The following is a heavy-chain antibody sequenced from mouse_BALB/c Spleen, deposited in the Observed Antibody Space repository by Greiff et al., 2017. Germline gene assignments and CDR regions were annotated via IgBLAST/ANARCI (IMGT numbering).Heavy chain of an antibody. CDR2: ISSGGSYT. CDR1: GFTFSSYG. J-gene: IGHJ2*01. V-gene: IGHV5-6*02. CDR3: ARHEGTTDYFDY. D-gene: IGHD1-1*01. Sequence: DVKLVESGGDLVKPGGSLKLSCAASGFTFSSYGMSWVRQTPDKRLEWVATISSGGSYTYYPDSVKGRFTISRDNAKNTLYLQMSSLKSEDTAMYYCARHEGTTDYFDYWGQATTLTVSS.